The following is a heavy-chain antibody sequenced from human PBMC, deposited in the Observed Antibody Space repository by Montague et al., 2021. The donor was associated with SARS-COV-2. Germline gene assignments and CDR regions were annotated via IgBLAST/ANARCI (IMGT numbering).Heavy chain of an antibody. V-gene: IGHV4-39*01. Sequence: SETLSLTCTVSGGSVNSGSYSWGWIRQPPGKRLEWIGSIHYSGSTSYNPSLKSRATISEDSFKNHFSLRVNAVTAADSAVYFCARRPGASYYVCWSGGFDIWGQGTMVTVS. J-gene: IGHJ3*02. D-gene: IGHD3-3*01. CDR1: GGSVNSGSYS. CDR2: IHYSGST. CDR3: ARRPGASYYVCWSGGFDI.